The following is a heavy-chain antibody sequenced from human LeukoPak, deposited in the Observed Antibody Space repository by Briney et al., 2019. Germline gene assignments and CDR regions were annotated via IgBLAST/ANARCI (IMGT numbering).Heavy chain of an antibody. CDR2: INHSGST. CDR1: GGSFSGYY. Sequence: SETLSLTCAVYGGSFSGYYWSWIRQPPGKGLEWIGEINHSGSTNYNPSLKSRVTISVDTSKNQFSLKLSSVTAADTAVYYCARDRDDGDYVFDYWGQGTLVTVSS. D-gene: IGHD4-17*01. V-gene: IGHV4-34*01. CDR3: ARDRDDGDYVFDY. J-gene: IGHJ4*02.